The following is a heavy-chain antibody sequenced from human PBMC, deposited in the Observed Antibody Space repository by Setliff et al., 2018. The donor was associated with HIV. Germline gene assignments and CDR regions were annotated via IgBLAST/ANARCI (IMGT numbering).Heavy chain of an antibody. CDR2: INHSGIS. V-gene: IGHV4-34*01. J-gene: IGHJ4*02. CDR1: GGSFSGHY. D-gene: IGHD3-3*01. CDR3: ARGGGFWSGQLDF. Sequence: PSETLSLTCAVYGGSFSGHYWSWIRQPPGKGLEWIGEINHSGISNFNPSLKSRVTIPIDTPRNRFSLKLSSVTAADTAVYYCARGGGFWSGQLDFWGQGTLVTVSS.